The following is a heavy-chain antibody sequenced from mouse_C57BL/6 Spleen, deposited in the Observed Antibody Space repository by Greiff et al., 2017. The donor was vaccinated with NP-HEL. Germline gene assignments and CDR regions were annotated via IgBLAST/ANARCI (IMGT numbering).Heavy chain of an antibody. CDR3: SRAGGSGYEARDC. CDR1: GYTFTGYW. Sequence: QVQLQQPGAELVKPGASVKLSCKASGYTFTGYWMHWVKQRPGQGLEWIGMIHPNSGSTNYNEKFKSKATLTVDKSSSTAYMQLSSLTSEDSAVYYCSRAGGSGYEARDCWGKGTTLTVAS. D-gene: IGHD1-1*01. CDR2: IHPNSGST. V-gene: IGHV1-64*01. J-gene: IGHJ2*01.